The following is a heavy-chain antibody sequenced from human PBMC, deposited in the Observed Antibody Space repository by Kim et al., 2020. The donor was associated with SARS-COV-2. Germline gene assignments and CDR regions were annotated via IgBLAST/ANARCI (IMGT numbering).Heavy chain of an antibody. CDR3: ARDPTVTAYSYYYYGMDV. D-gene: IGHD4-17*01. J-gene: IGHJ6*02. V-gene: IGHV3-33*01. Sequence: GGSLRLSCAASGFTFSSYGMHWVRQAPGKGLEWVAVIWYDGSNNYYADSVKGRFTISRDNSKNTLYLQMNSLRAEDTAVYYCARDPTVTAYSYYYYGMDVWGQGTTVTVSS. CDR2: IWYDGSNN. CDR1: GFTFSSYG.